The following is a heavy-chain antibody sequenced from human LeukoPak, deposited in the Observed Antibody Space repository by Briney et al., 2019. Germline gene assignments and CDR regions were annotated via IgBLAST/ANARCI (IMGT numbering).Heavy chain of an antibody. CDR3: ARDYRPPKRGYSGYDPPDY. D-gene: IGHD5-12*01. CDR2: ISAYNGNT. V-gene: IGHV1-18*01. Sequence: ASVKVSCKASGYTFTSYGTSWVRQAPGQGLEWMGWISAYNGNTNYAQKLQGRVTMTTDTSTSTAYMELRSLRSDDTAVYYCARDYRPPKRGYSGYDPPDYWGQGTLVTVSS. J-gene: IGHJ4*02. CDR1: GYTFTSYG.